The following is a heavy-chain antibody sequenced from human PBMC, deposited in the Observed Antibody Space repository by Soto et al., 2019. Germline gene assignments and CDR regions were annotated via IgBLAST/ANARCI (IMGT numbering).Heavy chain of an antibody. CDR1: GGTFSSYA. CDR2: IIPILGTA. V-gene: IGHV1-69*12. J-gene: IGHJ4*02. CDR3: TRGDLPLNHFDY. Sequence: QVQLVQSGAEVKKPGSSVKVSCKASGGTFSSYAISWVRQAPGQGLEWMGGIIPILGTANYAQKFQGRGTTTEDETTRPAYMDLSSLRPEDTGESYCTRGDLPLNHFDYWAQGTLVTVSP.